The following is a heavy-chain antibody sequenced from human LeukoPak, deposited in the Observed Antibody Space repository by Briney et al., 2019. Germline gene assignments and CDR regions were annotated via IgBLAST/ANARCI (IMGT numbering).Heavy chain of an antibody. CDR2: IYTSGST. CDR3: ARAGYYYDSSGYPVGFDP. D-gene: IGHD3-22*01. Sequence: SETLSLTCTVSGGSISSYYWSWIRQPAGKGLEWIGRIYTSGSTNYNPSLKSRVTMSVDTSKNQFSLKLSSVTAADTAVYYCARAGYYYDSSGYPVGFDPWGQGTLVTASS. CDR1: GGSISSYY. J-gene: IGHJ5*02. V-gene: IGHV4-4*07.